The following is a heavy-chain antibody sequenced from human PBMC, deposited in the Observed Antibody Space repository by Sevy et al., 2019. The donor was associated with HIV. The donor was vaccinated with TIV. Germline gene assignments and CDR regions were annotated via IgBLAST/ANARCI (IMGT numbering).Heavy chain of an antibody. J-gene: IGHJ4*02. CDR2: IYYSGST. CDR3: ARAPFKASSVFDY. CDR1: GGSISSGGYY. V-gene: IGHV4-31*01. D-gene: IGHD3-22*01. Sequence: SETLSLTCTVSGGSISSGGYYWSWIRQHPGKGLEWIGYIYYSGSTYYNPSLKSLVTISVDTSKNQFSLKLSSVTAADTAVYYCARAPFKASSVFDYWGQGTLVTVSS.